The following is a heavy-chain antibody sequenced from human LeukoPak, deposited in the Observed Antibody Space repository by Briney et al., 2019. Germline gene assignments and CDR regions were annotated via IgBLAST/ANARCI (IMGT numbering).Heavy chain of an antibody. Sequence: ASVKVSCKASGYTFTTYGVSWVRQAPGQGLEWMGCISTHNGDTNYAQKVQDRVTMTTDASTNTAYMELRSLRSDDTAVYYCAGGGFYYDSSGYVESFDYWGQGTLVTVSS. CDR2: ISTHNGDT. V-gene: IGHV1-18*01. CDR1: GYTFTTYG. CDR3: AGGGFYYDSSGYVESFDY. J-gene: IGHJ4*02. D-gene: IGHD3-22*01.